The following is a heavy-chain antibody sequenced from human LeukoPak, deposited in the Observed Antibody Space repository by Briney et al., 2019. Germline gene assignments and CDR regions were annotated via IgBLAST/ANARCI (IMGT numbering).Heavy chain of an antibody. Sequence: PSEALSLTCAVSGGPVTSTNWCTWFRQPPGKGLEWIGEVHLDGRTNYNPSLKSRLVMSADLPENHISLKLTSVTAADTAVYYCAREGGLYRPLDYSGQGTLVTVSS. CDR2: VHLDGRT. J-gene: IGHJ4*02. D-gene: IGHD2-8*01. CDR1: GGPVTSTNW. V-gene: IGHV4-4*02. CDR3: AREGGLYRPLDY.